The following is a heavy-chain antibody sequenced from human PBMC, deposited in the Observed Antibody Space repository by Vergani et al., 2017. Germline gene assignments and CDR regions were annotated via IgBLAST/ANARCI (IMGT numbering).Heavy chain of an antibody. D-gene: IGHD2-2*01. CDR3: TRPIWDIVVVPAGLDV. J-gene: IGHJ6*04. CDR1: GFTFSGSA. Sequence: EVQLVESGGGLVQPGGSLKLSCAASGFTFSGSAMHWVRQASGKGLEWVGRIRSKANSYATADAASVKGRFTISRDDSKNTAYLQMNSLKTEDTAVYYCTRPIWDIVVVPAGLDVWGKGTTVTVSS. CDR2: IRSKANSYAT. V-gene: IGHV3-73*02.